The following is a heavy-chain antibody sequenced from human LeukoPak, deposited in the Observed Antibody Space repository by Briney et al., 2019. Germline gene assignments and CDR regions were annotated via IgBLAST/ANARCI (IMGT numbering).Heavy chain of an antibody. D-gene: IGHD6-6*01. CDR3: ARKRSSSDYYFDY. CDR2: INAGNGNT. V-gene: IGHV1-3*01. J-gene: IGHJ4*02. CDR1: GYTFTSYA. Sequence: ASVKVSCKASGYTFTSYAMHWVRQAPGQRLEWMGWINAGNGNTKYSQKFQGRVTITADESTSTAYMELSSLRSEDTAVYYCARKRSSSDYYFDYWGQGTLVTVSS.